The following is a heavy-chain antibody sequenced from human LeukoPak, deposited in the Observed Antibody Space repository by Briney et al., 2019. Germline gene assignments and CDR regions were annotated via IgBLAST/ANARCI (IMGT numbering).Heavy chain of an antibody. J-gene: IGHJ4*02. V-gene: IGHV3-64*01. Sequence: PGGSLRLSCAASGFTFSSYAMHWVRQALGKGLEYVSAISSNGGSTYYANSVKGRFTISRDNSKNTLYLQMGSLRAEDMAVYYCARDRGIGGPPLDWGQGTLVTVSS. CDR1: GFTFSSYA. CDR3: ARDRGIGGPPLD. D-gene: IGHD2-15*01. CDR2: ISSNGGST.